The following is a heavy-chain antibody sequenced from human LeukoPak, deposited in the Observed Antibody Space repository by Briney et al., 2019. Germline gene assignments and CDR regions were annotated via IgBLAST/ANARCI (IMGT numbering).Heavy chain of an antibody. CDR1: GYIFTKYV. CDR3: ARDGCGDTCYPGGY. CDR2: IKAGNGDT. Sequence: GASVKVSCKASGYIFTKYVVHWVRQAPGQRPEWMGWIKAGNGDTKYSQNFQDRLTITRDTSASTVCMELSSLTSEDTALYYCARDGCGDTCYPGGYWGQGTLVTVSS. D-gene: IGHD2-21*01. V-gene: IGHV1-3*01. J-gene: IGHJ4*02.